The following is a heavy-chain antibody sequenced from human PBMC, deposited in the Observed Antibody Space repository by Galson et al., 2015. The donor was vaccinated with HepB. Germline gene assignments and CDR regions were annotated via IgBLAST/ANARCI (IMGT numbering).Heavy chain of an antibody. CDR1: GFTFSSYG. V-gene: IGHV3-30*18. CDR2: ISYDGSNK. D-gene: IGHD6-13*01. CDR3: AKDRHSSSWYADY. J-gene: IGHJ4*02. Sequence: SLRLSCAASGFTFSSYGMHWVRQAPGKGLEWVAVISYDGSNKYYADSVKGRFTISRDNSKNTLYLQMNSLRAEDTAVYYCAKDRHSSSWYADYWGQGTLVTVPS.